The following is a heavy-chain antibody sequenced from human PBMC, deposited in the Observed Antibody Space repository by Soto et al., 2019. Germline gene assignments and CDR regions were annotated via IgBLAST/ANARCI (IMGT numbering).Heavy chain of an antibody. CDR3: ITHLGDY. J-gene: IGHJ4*02. D-gene: IGHD7-27*01. CDR2: IRSKVNSYAT. V-gene: IGHV3-73*02. Sequence: EVQLVESGGGLVQPGGSLKLSCAASGFTFSASAMHWVRQASGKGLEWVGRIRSKVNSYATAYAASMKGRFTISRDDSKNTAYLQMNSLKTEDTAVYYCITHLGDYWGQGTPVTVSS. CDR1: GFTFSASA.